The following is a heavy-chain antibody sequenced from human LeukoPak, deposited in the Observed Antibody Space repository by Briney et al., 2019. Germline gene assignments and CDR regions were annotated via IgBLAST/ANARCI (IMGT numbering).Heavy chain of an antibody. CDR3: ARGTMIQGDNWFDP. CDR2: INSDGSTA. Sequence: TGGPLSLSGAALDLTFGSSWRHWVAQAQGKGWRGVSRINSDGSTATYADSVKGRFTISRDNAKDTLYLEMSSLRAEDTAVYYCARGTMIQGDNWFDPWGQGTLVTVSS. J-gene: IGHJ5*02. D-gene: IGHD3-22*01. CDR1: DLTFGSSW. V-gene: IGHV3-74*01.